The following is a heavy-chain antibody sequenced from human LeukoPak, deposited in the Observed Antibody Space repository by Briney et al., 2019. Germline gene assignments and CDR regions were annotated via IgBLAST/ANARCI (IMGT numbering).Heavy chain of an antibody. Sequence: PSETLSLTCAVYGGSFSGYYWGWIRQPPGKGLEWIGSIYYSGSTYYNPSLKSRVTISVDTSRNQFSLKLSSVTAADTAVYYCVQWLVPMGEGYWGQGTLVTVSS. CDR3: VQWLVPMGEGY. CDR1: GGSFSGYY. J-gene: IGHJ4*02. CDR2: IYYSGST. V-gene: IGHV4-39*01. D-gene: IGHD6-19*01.